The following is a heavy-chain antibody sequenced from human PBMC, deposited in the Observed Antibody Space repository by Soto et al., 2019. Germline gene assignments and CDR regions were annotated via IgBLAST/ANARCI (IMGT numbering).Heavy chain of an antibody. Sequence: SQTLSLTCAISGDSVSSNSAAWNWIRQSPSRGLEWLGRTYYRSKWYNDYAVSVKSRITINPDTSKNQFSPQLNSVTPEDTAVYYCARAGFRIVVVPAAMRYYYYGMDVWGQGTTVTVSS. V-gene: IGHV6-1*01. CDR3: ARAGFRIVVVPAAMRYYYYGMDV. D-gene: IGHD2-2*01. CDR1: GDSVSSNSAA. CDR2: TYYRSKWYN. J-gene: IGHJ6*02.